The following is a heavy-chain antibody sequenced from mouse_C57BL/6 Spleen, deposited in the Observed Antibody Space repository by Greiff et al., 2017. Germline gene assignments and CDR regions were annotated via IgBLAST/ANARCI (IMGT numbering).Heavy chain of an antibody. Sequence: EVQLQESVAELVRPGASVKLSCTASGFNIKNTYMPWVKQRPEQGLEWIGRLDPANGNTKYAPKFQGKAPIPADTSANTAYLQLSSLTSDDTAIYCCATHYYGSSEGDYWGQGTTLTVSS. CDR1: GFNIKNTY. J-gene: IGHJ2*01. D-gene: IGHD1-1*01. CDR3: ATHYYGSSEGDY. CDR2: LDPANGNT. V-gene: IGHV14-3*01.